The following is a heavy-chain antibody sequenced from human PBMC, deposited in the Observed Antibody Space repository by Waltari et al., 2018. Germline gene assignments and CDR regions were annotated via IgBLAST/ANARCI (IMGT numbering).Heavy chain of an antibody. J-gene: IGHJ3*01. CDR1: GGSITSNRHY. CDR2: MSYNGAT. CDR3: ATYIGASIGTAAFDV. Sequence: QLQLQESGPGLGKPSETLSLTCIVSGGSITSNRHYWAWIRQPPGQGLEWIGTMSYNGATYSSPSLKSRVTLSRDTSKNHLSLKLGSVTAAETAVYYCATYIGASIGTAAFDVWGQGTMVTVSS. D-gene: IGHD5-12*01. V-gene: IGHV4-39*02.